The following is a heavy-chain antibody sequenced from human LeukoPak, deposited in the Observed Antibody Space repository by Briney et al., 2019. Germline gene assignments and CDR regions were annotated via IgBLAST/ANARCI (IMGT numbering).Heavy chain of an antibody. CDR3: ARETTTVTTWFDP. CDR1: GFTFSSYG. V-gene: IGHV3-7*01. J-gene: IGHJ5*02. Sequence: PGGSLRLSCAASGFTFSSYGMSWVRQAPGQGLEWVANIKQDGSGKYYVDSVKGRFTISRDNAKNSLYLQMNSLRAEDTAVYYCARETTTVTTWFDPWGQGTLVTVSS. D-gene: IGHD4-17*01. CDR2: IKQDGSGK.